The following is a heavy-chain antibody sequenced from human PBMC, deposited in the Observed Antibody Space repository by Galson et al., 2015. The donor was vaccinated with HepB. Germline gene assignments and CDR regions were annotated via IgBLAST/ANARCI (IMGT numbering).Heavy chain of an antibody. Sequence: QSGAEVKKPGESLKISCKGSGYSFTSYWIGWVRQMPGKGLEWMGIIYPGDSDTRYSPSFQGQVTISADKSISTAYLQMNSLRAEDTAVYYCARDWGWPRGSFDIWGQGTMVTVSS. CDR2: IYPGDSDT. V-gene: IGHV5-51*01. J-gene: IGHJ3*02. CDR3: ARDWGWPRGSFDI. CDR1: GYSFTSYW. D-gene: IGHD3-16*01.